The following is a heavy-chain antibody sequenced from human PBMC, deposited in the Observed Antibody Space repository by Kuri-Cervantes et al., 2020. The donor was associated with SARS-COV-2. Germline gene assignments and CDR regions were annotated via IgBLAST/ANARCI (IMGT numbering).Heavy chain of an antibody. D-gene: IGHD3-22*01. CDR3: AREQISLIVLQSGTFAI. CDR2: TYYNSQWYT. J-gene: IGHJ3*02. CDR1: GDSVSRNGAA. Sequence: SETLSLTCAISGDSVSRNGAAWDWIRQSPSRGLEWLGRTYYNSQWYTDYSPSVKSRIIIRSDTSKNHVSLQLNSVTPEDTVVYYCAREQISLIVLQSGTFAIWGQGTRGTVSS. V-gene: IGHV6-1*01.